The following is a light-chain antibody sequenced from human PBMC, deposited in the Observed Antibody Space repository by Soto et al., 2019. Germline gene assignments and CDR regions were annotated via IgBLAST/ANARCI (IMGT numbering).Light chain of an antibody. CDR1: SSDIGGYKY. CDR3: TSYSRYRVLV. Sequence: QSVLTQPASVSGSLGQSLTISCTGTSSDIGGYKYVSWYQQHPGKAPKLIIFEVSNRPSGVSDRFSGSNSGNTASLTISGLQDEDEADYYCTSYSRYRVLVFGGGTKVTVL. J-gene: IGLJ3*02. V-gene: IGLV2-14*01. CDR2: EVS.